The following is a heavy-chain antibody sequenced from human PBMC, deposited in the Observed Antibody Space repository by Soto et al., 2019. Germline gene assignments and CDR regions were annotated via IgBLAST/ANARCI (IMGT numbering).Heavy chain of an antibody. J-gene: IGHJ4*02. CDR1: GFSFTNIW. Sequence: EVQLVESGGGLVQPGGSLRLSCAASGFSFTNIWMYWVRQAPGKGLVWVSRINEDGSMTSHADSVRGRCAISRDNAKNSLYLQMNRGIAEDTAVYYCVTGFRWGQGTLVTVSS. V-gene: IGHV3-74*01. CDR3: VTGFR. CDR2: INEDGSMT.